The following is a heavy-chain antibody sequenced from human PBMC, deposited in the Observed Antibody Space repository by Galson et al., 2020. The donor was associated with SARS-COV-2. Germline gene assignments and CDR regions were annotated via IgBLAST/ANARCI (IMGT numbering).Heavy chain of an antibody. V-gene: IGHV4-38-2*02. J-gene: IGHJ4*02. D-gene: IGHD2-15*01. CDR1: GYSISSGYF. Sequence: SETLSLTCTVSGYSISSGYFWGWIRQPPGKGLEWMGSIYHSGSTYYNPSLKSQVTISVDTSKNQFSLKLSSVTAADTAVYYCATYSVVVVAPTPLRADYWGQGTLVTVSS. CDR3: ATYSVVVVAPTPLRADY. CDR2: IYHSGST.